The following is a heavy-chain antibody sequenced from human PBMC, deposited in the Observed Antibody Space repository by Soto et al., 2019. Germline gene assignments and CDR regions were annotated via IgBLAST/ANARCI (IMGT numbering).Heavy chain of an antibody. CDR2: IIPVFGIV. CDR3: ASGRTVGVGSRANYGMAV. CDR1: GGTPSNSA. D-gene: IGHD2-15*01. J-gene: IGHJ6*02. V-gene: IGHV1-69*01. Sequence: QVQLVQSGAEVKKPGSSVRVSCKASGGTPSNSAFSWVRQAPGQGLEWMGGIIPVFGIVKYAQNLEGRVTITADESTNTANMGRRSLENENRASNYWASGRTVGVGSRANYGMAVWAKGPRSPSP.